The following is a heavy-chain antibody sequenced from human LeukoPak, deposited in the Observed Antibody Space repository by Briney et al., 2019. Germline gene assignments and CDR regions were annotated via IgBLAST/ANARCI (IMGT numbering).Heavy chain of an antibody. D-gene: IGHD3-10*01. J-gene: IGHJ4*02. CDR3: AGDRYGGYFDY. CDR1: GGSFSGYY. Sequence: KPSGTLSLTCAVYGGSFSGYYWSWIRQPPGKGLEWIGEINHSGSTNYNPSLKSRVTISVDTSKNQFSLKLSSVTAADTAVYYCAGDRYGGYFDYWGQGTLVTVSS. V-gene: IGHV4-34*01. CDR2: INHSGST.